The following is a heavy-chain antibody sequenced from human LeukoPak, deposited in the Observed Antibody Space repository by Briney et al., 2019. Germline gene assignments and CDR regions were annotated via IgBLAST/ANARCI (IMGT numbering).Heavy chain of an antibody. CDR3: ARGGVAAAGTPVRYFQH. CDR2: MYYSGST. J-gene: IGHJ1*01. Sequence: KTSETLSLTCSVSGGSVSSGDYYWSWIRQPPGKGLEWIGYMYYSGSTYYSPSLKSRVTISVDTSKNQFSLKLSSVTAADTAVYYCARGGVAAAGTPVRYFQHWGQGTLVTVSS. V-gene: IGHV4-30-4*01. CDR1: GGSVSSGDYY. D-gene: IGHD6-13*01.